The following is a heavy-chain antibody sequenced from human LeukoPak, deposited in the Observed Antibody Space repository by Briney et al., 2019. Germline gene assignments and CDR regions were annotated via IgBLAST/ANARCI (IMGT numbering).Heavy chain of an antibody. V-gene: IGHV3-53*01. CDR2: IYSGGST. CDR3: AKPHFFDSFDAFDI. J-gene: IGHJ3*02. D-gene: IGHD2/OR15-2a*01. CDR1: GFTVSSNY. Sequence: PGGSLRLSCAASGFTVSSNYMSWVRQAPGKGLEWVSVIYSGGSTYYADSVKGRFTISRDNSKNTLYLQMNSLRAEDTAVYYCAKPHFFDSFDAFDIWGQGTMVTVSS.